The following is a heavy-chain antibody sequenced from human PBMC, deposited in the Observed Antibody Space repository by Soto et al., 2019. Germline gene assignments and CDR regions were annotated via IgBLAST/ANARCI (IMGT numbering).Heavy chain of an antibody. CDR1: GGSISSYY. Sequence: PSETLSLTCTASGGSISSYYWSWIRQPPGKGLEWIGYIYYSGSTNYNPSLKSRVTISVDTSKSQFSLKLSSVTAADAAVYYCARGYSGYDFPVSPPTAFAYCGQGTLVTVSS. CDR3: ARGYSGYDFPVSPPTAFAY. V-gene: IGHV4-59*01. CDR2: IYYSGST. J-gene: IGHJ4*02. D-gene: IGHD5-12*01.